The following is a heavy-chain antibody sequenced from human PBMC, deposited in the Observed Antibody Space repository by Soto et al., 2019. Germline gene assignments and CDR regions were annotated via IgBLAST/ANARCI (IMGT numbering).Heavy chain of an antibody. Sequence: GGSLRLSCAASGFTFSSYWMSWVRQAPGKGLEWVANIRQDGSEKYYVDSVKGRFTISRDNAKNSLYLQMHSLRAEDTAVYYCALQAPYSSVFDYWGQGTLVTVSS. V-gene: IGHV3-7*05. CDR1: GFTFSSYW. J-gene: IGHJ4*02. CDR2: IRQDGSEK. CDR3: ALQAPYSSVFDY. D-gene: IGHD6-19*01.